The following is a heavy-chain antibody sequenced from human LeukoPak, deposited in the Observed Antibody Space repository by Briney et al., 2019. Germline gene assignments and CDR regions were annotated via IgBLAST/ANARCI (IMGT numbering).Heavy chain of an antibody. D-gene: IGHD3-10*01. CDR3: AKDRRYGSGSYPRLAFDY. V-gene: IGHV3-23*01. Sequence: GGSLRLSCAASGSTFNIYAMSWIRQAPGKGLEWFATIRGTDGYTYYADSVKGRFTISRDNSKNTLYLQMNSLRAEDTAVYYCAKDRRYGSGSYPRLAFDYWGQGTLVTVSS. J-gene: IGHJ4*02. CDR1: GSTFNIYA. CDR2: IRGTDGYT.